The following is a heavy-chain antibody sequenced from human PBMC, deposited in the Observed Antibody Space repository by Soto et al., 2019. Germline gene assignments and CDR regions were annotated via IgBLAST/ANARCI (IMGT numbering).Heavy chain of an antibody. CDR1: GGSISSGDYY. Sequence: SETLSLTCTVSGGSISSGDYYWSWIRQPPGKGLEWIGYIYYSGSTYYNPSLKSRVTISVDTSKNQFSLKLSSVTAADTAVYYCARVTILYGMDVWGQGTTVTVSS. CDR2: IYYSGST. J-gene: IGHJ6*02. V-gene: IGHV4-30-4*01. D-gene: IGHD2-21*01. CDR3: ARVTILYGMDV.